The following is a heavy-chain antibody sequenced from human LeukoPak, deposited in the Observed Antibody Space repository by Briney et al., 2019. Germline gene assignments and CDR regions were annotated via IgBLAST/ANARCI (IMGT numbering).Heavy chain of an antibody. D-gene: IGHD4-11*01. CDR1: GFTFDDYA. Sequence: GGSLRLSCAASGFTFDDYAMHWVRQAPGKGLEWVSGISWNSGSIGYADSVKGRFTISRDNAKNSLYLQMDSLRAEDTALYYCAKDLWAQFTVTIDYWGQGTLVTVSS. CDR2: ISWNSGSI. V-gene: IGHV3-9*01. CDR3: AKDLWAQFTVTIDY. J-gene: IGHJ4*02.